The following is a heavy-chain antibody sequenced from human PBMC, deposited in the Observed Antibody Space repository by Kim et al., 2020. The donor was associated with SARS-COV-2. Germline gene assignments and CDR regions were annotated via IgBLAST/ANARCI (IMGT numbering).Heavy chain of an antibody. CDR2: IYYSGST. Sequence: SETLSLTCTVSGGSISSGGYYWSWIRQHPGKGLEWIGYIYYSGSTYYNPSLKSRVTISVDTSKNQFSLKLSSVTAADTAVYYCARDRLPDYYGSGSYYREGHWFDPWGQGTLVTVSS. V-gene: IGHV4-31*03. CDR1: GGSISSGGYY. D-gene: IGHD3-10*01. J-gene: IGHJ5*02. CDR3: ARDRLPDYYGSGSYYREGHWFDP.